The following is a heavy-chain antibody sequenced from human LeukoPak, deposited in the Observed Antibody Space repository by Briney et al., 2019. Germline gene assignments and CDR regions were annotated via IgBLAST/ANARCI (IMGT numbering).Heavy chain of an antibody. D-gene: IGHD4-17*01. J-gene: IGHJ4*02. CDR3: ARRYYYGYYFDY. CDR1: GYTFTGYY. V-gene: IGHV1-2*02. CDR2: INPNSGGT. Sequence: ASVKVSCKASGYTFTGYYMHWVRQAPGQGLEWMGWINPNSGGTNYAQKFQGRVTMTRDTSISTAYMELSRLRSDDTAVYYCARRYYYGYYFDYWGQGTLVTVSS.